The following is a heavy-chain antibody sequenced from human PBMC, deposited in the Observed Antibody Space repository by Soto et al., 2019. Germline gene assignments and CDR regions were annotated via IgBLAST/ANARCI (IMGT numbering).Heavy chain of an antibody. D-gene: IGHD1-26*01. CDR1: GDSFLSECFY. CDR2: ISSRGTT. Sequence: SETLSRTCSGDSFLSECFYWTWIRQPPGKGLEWLGYISSRGTTYYNPSLKGRVAISVDTSKNHLSLRLRSVTPDDTAVYFCARDGIDGTVFDYWGQGILVTVSS. J-gene: IGHJ4*02. V-gene: IGHV4-61*03. CDR3: ARDGIDGTVFDY.